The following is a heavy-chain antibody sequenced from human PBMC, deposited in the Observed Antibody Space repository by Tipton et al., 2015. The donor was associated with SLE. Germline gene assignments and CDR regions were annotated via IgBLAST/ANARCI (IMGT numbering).Heavy chain of an antibody. J-gene: IGHJ4*02. D-gene: IGHD4-23*01. CDR2: IYYSGST. V-gene: IGHV4-59*01. Sequence: TLSLTCTVSGGSISSYSWSWIRQPPGKGLEWIGYIYYSGSTNYNPSLKSRVTISVDTSKNQFSLKLSSVTAADTAVYYCARSVTLRWPLDYWGQGTLVTVSS. CDR3: ARSVTLRWPLDY. CDR1: GGSISSYS.